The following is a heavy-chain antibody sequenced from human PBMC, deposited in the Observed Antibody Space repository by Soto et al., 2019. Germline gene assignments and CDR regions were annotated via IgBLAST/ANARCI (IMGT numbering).Heavy chain of an antibody. V-gene: IGHV3-23*01. D-gene: IGHD3-22*01. CDR2: ISDTGGGT. CDR1: GVNFSSYA. CDR3: AVGRHKTSGSNTCFDP. Sequence: LRLSCAASGVNFSSYAMNWVRQAPGKGLEWVSTISDTGGGTFYAGSVKGRFTISRDNSKNTLYLQMHSLRADDSAIYFCAVGRHKTSGSNTCFDPWGRGTLVTVSS. J-gene: IGHJ5*02.